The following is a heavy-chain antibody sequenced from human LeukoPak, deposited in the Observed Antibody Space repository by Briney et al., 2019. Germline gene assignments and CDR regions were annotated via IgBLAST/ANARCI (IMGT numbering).Heavy chain of an antibody. Sequence: ASVKVSYKASGHTFTSFGIRWVRRAPGQGLEWVGWISAYNGNTNYAQKLQGRVPMTTDTSTSTAYMELRSLRSDDTAVYYCARVEIYDFWRGGWFDPWGQGTLVTVSS. CDR1: GHTFTSFG. J-gene: IGHJ5*02. CDR2: ISAYNGNT. CDR3: ARVEIYDFWRGGWFDP. V-gene: IGHV1-18*01. D-gene: IGHD3-3*01.